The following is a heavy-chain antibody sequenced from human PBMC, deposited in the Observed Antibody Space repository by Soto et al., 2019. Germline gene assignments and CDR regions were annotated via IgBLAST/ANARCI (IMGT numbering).Heavy chain of an antibody. D-gene: IGHD6-19*01. V-gene: IGHV3-48*03. Sequence: EVQLVESGGGLVQPGGSLRLSCAASGFTFSSYEMNWVRQAPGQGLEWVSYISSSGSTIYYADSVKGRFTISRDNAQNSLYQQMNSLRAEDTAVYYCASDNIGVAGMDVWGQGTTVTVSS. CDR2: ISSSGSTI. J-gene: IGHJ6*02. CDR3: ASDNIGVAGMDV. CDR1: GFTFSSYE.